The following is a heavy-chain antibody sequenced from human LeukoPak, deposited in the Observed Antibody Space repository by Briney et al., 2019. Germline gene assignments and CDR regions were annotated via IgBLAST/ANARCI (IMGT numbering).Heavy chain of an antibody. Sequence: ASVTVSCKASGYTFTSYGISWVRQAPGQGLEWMGWISAYNGNTNYAQKLQGRVTMTTDTSTSTAYVELRSLRSDDTAVYYCARENTVAYFDYWGQGTLVTVSS. CDR1: GYTFTSYG. D-gene: IGHD4-23*01. V-gene: IGHV1-18*01. J-gene: IGHJ4*02. CDR2: ISAYNGNT. CDR3: ARENTVAYFDY.